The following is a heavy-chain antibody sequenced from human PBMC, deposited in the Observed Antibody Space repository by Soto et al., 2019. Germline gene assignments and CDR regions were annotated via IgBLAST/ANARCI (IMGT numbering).Heavy chain of an antibody. V-gene: IGHV3-30*09. CDR2: ISIDGSNK. CDR3: ARGTLRDFWYFDL. Sequence: QVQLVESGGGVVQPGGSLRLSCAASGFTFSTFYMHWVRQAPGKGLEWVALISIDGSNKYNTDSVQGRVAISRDNSKNRLYLEMNSLRTEDTAVYFCARGTLRDFWYFDLWGRGTLVQVSS. D-gene: IGHD3-3*01. CDR1: GFTFSTFY. J-gene: IGHJ2*01.